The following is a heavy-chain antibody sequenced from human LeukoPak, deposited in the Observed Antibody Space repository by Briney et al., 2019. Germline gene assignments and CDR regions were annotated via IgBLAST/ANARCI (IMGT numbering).Heavy chain of an antibody. CDR2: VSALNGNT. Sequence: ASVKVSCTASGDTFSNYGVSWVRQAPGQGLEWMGWVSALNGNTNVAQKVQGRLTLTRDTSTGTAHMELRSLTSDDTAVYYCATCRPVAANFKHWGQGTLVTVST. CDR3: ATCRPVAANFKH. V-gene: IGHV1-18*01. J-gene: IGHJ1*01. CDR1: GDTFSNYG. D-gene: IGHD6-25*01.